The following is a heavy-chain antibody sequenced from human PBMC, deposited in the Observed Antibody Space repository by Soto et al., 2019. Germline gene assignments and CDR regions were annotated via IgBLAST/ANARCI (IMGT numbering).Heavy chain of an antibody. CDR2: ISAFTGDT. CDR1: GYPFTSYG. Sequence: QVQLVQSGTEVKKPGASVNVSCKAFGYPFTSYGFSWVRQVPGQGLEWLGWISAFTGDTQYAQTMKGRLTVTTDTSTTTVHMELRSLTPADTAVYYCAREAGWQRMVPYDWGQGTLVTVS. CDR3: AREAGWQRMVPYD. J-gene: IGHJ4*02. D-gene: IGHD6-25*01. V-gene: IGHV1-18*04.